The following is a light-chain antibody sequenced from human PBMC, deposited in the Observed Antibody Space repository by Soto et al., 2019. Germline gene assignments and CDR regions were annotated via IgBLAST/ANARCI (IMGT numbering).Light chain of an antibody. CDR3: ISYAGSNSLL. CDR2: EVF. CDR1: SSDVGAYNY. J-gene: IGLJ2*01. Sequence: QSALTQPPSASGSPGQSVTISCTGTSSDVGAYNYVSWYQQHPGKAPKLMIYEVFKRPSGVPDRFSGSKSGNTASLTVSGLQAEDEADYYCISYAGSNSLLFGGGTQLTVL. V-gene: IGLV2-8*01.